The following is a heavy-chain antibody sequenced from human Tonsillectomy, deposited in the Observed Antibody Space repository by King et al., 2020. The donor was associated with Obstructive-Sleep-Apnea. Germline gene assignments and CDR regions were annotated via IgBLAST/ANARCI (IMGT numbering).Heavy chain of an antibody. D-gene: IGHD3-9*01. CDR2: IDKRSEYM. CDR3: ARAPWDIWTHYLNDIADH. V-gene: IGHV3-11*06. CDR1: GFNFSDYY. J-gene: IGHJ4*02. Sequence: QVQLVESGGGLVKPGGSLRLSCAASGFNFSDYYMSWIRQAPGKGLEFVSYIDKRSEYMKYAASVKGRFSISRDNANNSLYLQMKSLRAEDTAVYFCARAPWDIWTHYLNDIADHWGQGILVTVSS.